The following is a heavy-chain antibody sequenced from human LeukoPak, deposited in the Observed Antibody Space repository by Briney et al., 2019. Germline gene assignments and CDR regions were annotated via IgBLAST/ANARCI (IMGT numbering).Heavy chain of an antibody. V-gene: IGHV1-69*13. CDR3: SLYCSGGSCRQRGYYYGMDV. Sequence: SVTVSCTASGGTFSSYAISWVRQAPGQGLEWMGGIIPIFGTANYAQKFQGRVTITADESTSTAHMELSSLRSEDTAVYYCSLYCSGGSCRQRGYYYGMDVWGQGTTVTVSS. CDR1: GGTFSSYA. D-gene: IGHD2-15*01. CDR2: IIPIFGTA. J-gene: IGHJ6*02.